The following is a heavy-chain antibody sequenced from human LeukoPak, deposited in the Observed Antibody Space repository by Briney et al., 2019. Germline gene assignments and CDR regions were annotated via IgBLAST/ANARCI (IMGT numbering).Heavy chain of an antibody. CDR3: TRDLVGFATTPLSD. Sequence: ASVRVSCKASGYTFTNYYMHWVRQAPGHGLEWMGWINPNRGDTNYAQKFQGRVTMTRDTSISTAFMELTRLTSDDTAVYCCTRDLVGFATTPLSDWGQGTLVTVSS. J-gene: IGHJ4*02. V-gene: IGHV1-2*02. CDR1: GYTFTNYY. D-gene: IGHD2-8*02. CDR2: INPNRGDT.